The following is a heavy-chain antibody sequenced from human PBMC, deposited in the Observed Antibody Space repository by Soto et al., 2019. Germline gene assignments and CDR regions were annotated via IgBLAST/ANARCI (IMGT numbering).Heavy chain of an antibody. CDR3: ARRYCASDNCPLFNNFVAL. D-gene: IGHD2-21*02. Sequence: VQLVQSGAEVKKTGSSVKVSCKASGGTFNKFAFSWVRQAPGQGFEWMGGIIPVFRSANYAQRFRGRITITADEYTSTVYLYLNDLRSDDTAVYYCARRYCASDNCPLFNNFVALWGLGPTVTV. J-gene: IGHJ6*02. CDR2: IIPVFRSA. CDR1: GGTFNKFA. V-gene: IGHV1-69*01.